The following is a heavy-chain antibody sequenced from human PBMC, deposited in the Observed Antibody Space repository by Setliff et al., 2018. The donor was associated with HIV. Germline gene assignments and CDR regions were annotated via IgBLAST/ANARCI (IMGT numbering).Heavy chain of an antibody. CDR3: ARYYGSGSYPYYYYYGMDV. Sequence: ASVKVSCKASGYTFTGYNLHWLRQAPGQGLEWMGVINPGSGATIYAQRFQGRLTMTRDTSTSTVYMELSSLRSEDTAVYYCARYYGSGSYPYYYYYGMDVWGQGTAVTVSS. D-gene: IGHD3-10*01. CDR1: GYTFTGYN. J-gene: IGHJ6*02. CDR2: INPGSGAT. V-gene: IGHV1-46*01.